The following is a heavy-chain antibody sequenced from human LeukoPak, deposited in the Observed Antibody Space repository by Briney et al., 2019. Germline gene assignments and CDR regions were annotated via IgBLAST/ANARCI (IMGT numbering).Heavy chain of an antibody. CDR1: GGSISSYY. Sequence: SETLSLTCTVSGGSISSYYWGWIRQPPGKGLEWIGYIYYSGSTNYNPSLKSRVTISVDTSKNQFSLKLSSVTAADTAVYYCAREGYMVRGVMRAFDIWGQGTMVTVSS. J-gene: IGHJ3*02. D-gene: IGHD3-10*01. CDR3: AREGYMVRGVMRAFDI. V-gene: IGHV4-59*01. CDR2: IYYSGST.